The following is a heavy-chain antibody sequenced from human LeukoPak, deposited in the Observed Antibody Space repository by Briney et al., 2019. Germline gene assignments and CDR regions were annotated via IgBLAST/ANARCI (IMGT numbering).Heavy chain of an antibody. V-gene: IGHV3-7*03. D-gene: IGHD3-3*02. CDR3: VTTSRSISSDY. CDR2: IKQDGSVK. Sequence: GGSLRHFCEASGLIFSNYWMSWVRQAPGKGLEWVANIKQDGSVKNYVDSMEGRFIISRDNAKNLLYLRMNSLGAEDTAVYYCVTTSRSISSDYRGQGTQVTVSS. J-gene: IGHJ4*02. CDR1: GLIFSNYW.